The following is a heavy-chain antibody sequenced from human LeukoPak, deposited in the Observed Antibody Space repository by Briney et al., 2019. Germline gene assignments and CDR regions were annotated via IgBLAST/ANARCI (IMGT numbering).Heavy chain of an antibody. CDR2: ISGYGGST. Sequence: GGSLRPSCAASGFTFSRSAMSWVRQAPGKGLEWVSGISGYGGSTYYADSVKGRFTISRDNSKNMVYLQMSSLRAEDTAVYYCARLYGDYYYYFDYWGQGTLVTVSS. V-gene: IGHV3-23*01. D-gene: IGHD4-17*01. CDR3: ARLYGDYYYYFDY. J-gene: IGHJ4*02. CDR1: GFTFSRSA.